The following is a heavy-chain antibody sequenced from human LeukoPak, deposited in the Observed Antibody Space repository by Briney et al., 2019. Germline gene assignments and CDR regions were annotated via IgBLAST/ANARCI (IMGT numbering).Heavy chain of an antibody. J-gene: IGHJ4*02. D-gene: IGHD6-13*01. CDR1: GGSISSYC. V-gene: IGHV4-59*01. CDR2: IYYIGST. CDR3: ARVYSSSWLYFDY. Sequence: SETLSLTCTVSGGSISSYCWSWVRQPPGTGLGWVGYIYYIGSTTYNPSLKSRVTISVATSKNPLSLKLSSVTAADTAVHYCARVYSSSWLYFDYWGQGTLVTVSS.